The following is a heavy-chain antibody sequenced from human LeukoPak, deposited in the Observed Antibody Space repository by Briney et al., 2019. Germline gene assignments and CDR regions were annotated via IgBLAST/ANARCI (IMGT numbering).Heavy chain of an antibody. D-gene: IGHD3-22*01. CDR3: AFTPMIVVVITYYFDY. Sequence: TGGSLRLSCAASGFTFSSYAMSWVRQAPGKGLEWVSAISGSGGSTYYADSVKGRFTISRDNSKNTLYLQMNSLRAEDTAVYYCAFTPMIVVVITYYFDYWGQGTLVTVSS. CDR2: ISGSGGST. CDR1: GFTFSSYA. J-gene: IGHJ4*02. V-gene: IGHV3-23*01.